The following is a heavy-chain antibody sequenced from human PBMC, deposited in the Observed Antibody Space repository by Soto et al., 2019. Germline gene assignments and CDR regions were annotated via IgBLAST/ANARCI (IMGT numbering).Heavy chain of an antibody. D-gene: IGHD3-10*01. CDR1: GYTITELS. CDR3: ATGWFGDLFRPPFYWYFDL. J-gene: IGHJ2*01. Sequence: QVQLVQSGAEVKKPGASVKVSCKVSGYTITELSMHWVRQAPGKGLEWMGGFDPEDGETIYAQKFQGRVTMTEDTSTDTAFMELSSLRSEDTAVYYCATGWFGDLFRPPFYWYFDLWGRGTLVTVSS. V-gene: IGHV1-24*01. CDR2: FDPEDGET.